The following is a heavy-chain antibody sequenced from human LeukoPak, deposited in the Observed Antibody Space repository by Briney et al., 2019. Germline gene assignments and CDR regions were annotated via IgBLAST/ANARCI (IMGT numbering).Heavy chain of an antibody. V-gene: IGHV3-66*01. J-gene: IGHJ5*02. D-gene: IGHD6-13*01. CDR1: GFTVSSNY. CDR2: IYSGGST. Sequence: GGSLRLPCAASGFTVSSNYMSWVRQAPGKGLEWVSVIYSGGSTYYADSVKGRFTISRDNSKNTLYLQMNSLRAEDTAVYYCARGGSPSSSWLYWFDPWGQGTLVTVSS. CDR3: ARGGSPSSSWLYWFDP.